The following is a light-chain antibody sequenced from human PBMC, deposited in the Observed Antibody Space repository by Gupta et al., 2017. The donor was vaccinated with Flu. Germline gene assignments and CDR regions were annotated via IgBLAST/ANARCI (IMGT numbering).Light chain of an antibody. V-gene: IGLV3-21*02. CDR1: DIGRKS. J-gene: IGLJ3*02. CDR2: DDS. CDR3: QVWDSSSVHWV. Sequence: SYVLTQPPSVSVAPGHTARITCGGNDIGRKSVHWYQQRPGQAPVLVVYDDSGRPSGIPERLSGSNSGNTATLSISRVEAGDEADYYCQVWDSSSVHWVFGGGTKLTVL.